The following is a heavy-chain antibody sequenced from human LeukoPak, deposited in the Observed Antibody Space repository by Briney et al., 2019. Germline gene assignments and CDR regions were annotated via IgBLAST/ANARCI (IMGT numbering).Heavy chain of an antibody. CDR2: ISAYNGNT. CDR1: GYTLTTYS. V-gene: IGHV1-18*01. CDR3: AREEGAPIAAANI. D-gene: IGHD6-13*01. Sequence: ASVKVSCKASGYTLTTYSISWVRQAPGQGLEWMGWISAYNGNTYYAQRFQGRVTMTTDTSTSTAYMELRSLRSDDTAVYYCAREEGAPIAAANIWGLGTMVTVSS. J-gene: IGHJ3*02.